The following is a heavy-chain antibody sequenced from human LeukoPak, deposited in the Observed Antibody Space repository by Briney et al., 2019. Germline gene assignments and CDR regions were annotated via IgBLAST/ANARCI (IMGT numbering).Heavy chain of an antibody. J-gene: IGHJ4*02. CDR1: GGSISSSSYY. D-gene: IGHD5-18*01. Sequence: PSETLSLTCTVSGGSISSSSYYWGWLRQPPGKGLEWIGSIYYSGSTYYNPSLKSRVTISVDTSKNQFSLKLSSVTAADTAVYYCARLGYSYYFDYWGQGTLVTVSS. V-gene: IGHV4-39*01. CDR2: IYYSGST. CDR3: ARLGYSYYFDY.